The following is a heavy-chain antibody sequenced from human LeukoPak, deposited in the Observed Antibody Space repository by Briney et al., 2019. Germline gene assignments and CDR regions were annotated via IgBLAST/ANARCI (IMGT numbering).Heavy chain of an antibody. CDR1: GYTFTSYD. D-gene: IGHD3-3*01. Sequence: ASVKVSCKASGYTFTSYDINWVRQATGQGLEWMGWMNPNSGNTGYAQKFQGRVTMTRNTSISTAYMELSSLRSEDTAVYYCARARYGVTIFGVVTNNWFDPWGQGTLVTVSS. V-gene: IGHV1-8*01. CDR3: ARARYGVTIFGVVTNNWFDP. J-gene: IGHJ5*02. CDR2: MNPNSGNT.